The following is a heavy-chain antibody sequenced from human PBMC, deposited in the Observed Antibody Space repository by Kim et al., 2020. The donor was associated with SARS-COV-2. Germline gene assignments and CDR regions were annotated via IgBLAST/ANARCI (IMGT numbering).Heavy chain of an antibody. V-gene: IGHV4-34*01. CDR2: INHSGST. J-gene: IGHJ6*03. D-gene: IGHD1-26*01. CDR3: ARLVGYYGGYMDV. Sequence: SGTLSLTCAVYGGSFSGYYWSWIRQPPGKGLEWIGEINHSGSTNYNPSLKSRVTISVDTSKNQFSLKLSSVTAADTAVYYCARLVGYYGGYMDVWGKGTT. CDR1: GGSFSGYY.